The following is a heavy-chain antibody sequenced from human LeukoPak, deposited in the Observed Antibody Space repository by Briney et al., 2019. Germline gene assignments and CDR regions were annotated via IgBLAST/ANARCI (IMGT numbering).Heavy chain of an antibody. D-gene: IGHD2-21*02. CDR2: IYYSGST. CDR1: GGSISSGGYS. Sequence: SQTLSLTCAVSGGSISSGGYSWSWIRQPPGKGLEWIGYIYYSGSTNYNPSLKSRVTISVDTSKNQFSLKLSSVTAADTAVYYCARVKIVVVTATDYYYYGMDVWGQGTTVTVSS. CDR3: ARVKIVVVTATDYYYYGMDV. J-gene: IGHJ6*02. V-gene: IGHV4-30-4*07.